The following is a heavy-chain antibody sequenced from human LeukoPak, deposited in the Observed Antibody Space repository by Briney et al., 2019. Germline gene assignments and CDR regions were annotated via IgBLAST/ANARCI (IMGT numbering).Heavy chain of an antibody. CDR2: IWYAGSNK. V-gene: IGHV3-33*01. D-gene: IGHD6-13*01. CDR3: ARDPPYSSSWFFRYYYGMDV. Sequence: GGSLRLSCAASGFTFSSYGMHWVRQAPGKGLEWVAVIWYAGSNKYYADSVKGRFTISRDNSKNTLYLQMNSLRAEDTAVCYCARDPPYSSSWFFRYYYGMDVWGQGTTVTVSS. CDR1: GFTFSSYG. J-gene: IGHJ6*02.